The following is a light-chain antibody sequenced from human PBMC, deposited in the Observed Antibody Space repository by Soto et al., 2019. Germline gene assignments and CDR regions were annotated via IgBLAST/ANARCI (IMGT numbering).Light chain of an antibody. CDR3: QQYGSSLPLT. Sequence: EIGLTQSPGPLSLSPGESATLSCRASQSVSSSYLAWYQQKPGQAPRLLIYGASSRATGIPDRFSGSGSGTDFTLTISRLEPEDFAVYYCQQYGSSLPLTFGGGTKVEIK. CDR2: GAS. CDR1: QSVSSSY. J-gene: IGKJ4*01. V-gene: IGKV3-20*01.